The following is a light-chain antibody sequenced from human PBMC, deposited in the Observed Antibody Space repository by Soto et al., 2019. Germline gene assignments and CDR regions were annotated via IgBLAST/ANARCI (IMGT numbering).Light chain of an antibody. Sequence: DLQMTQSPSSLSASVGDRVTITCRASQSISSFLNWYQKKPGKAPNLLIYGASSLQSGVPSRFSGSAPGTDFSLTISSLQPEDFATYYCQQSHSTPFTFGGGTKVEIK. CDR1: QSISSF. V-gene: IGKV1-39*01. CDR2: GAS. CDR3: QQSHSTPFT. J-gene: IGKJ4*01.